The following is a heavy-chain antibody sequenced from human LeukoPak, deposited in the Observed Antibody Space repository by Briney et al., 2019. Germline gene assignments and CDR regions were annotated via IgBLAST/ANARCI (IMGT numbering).Heavy chain of an antibody. CDR1: GGSISSGSYY. CDR2: IYTSGST. V-gene: IGHV4-61*02. D-gene: IGHD3-3*01. CDR3: ARTDFWSGYSLWD. J-gene: IGHJ4*02. Sequence: PSQTLSLTCTVSGGSISSGSYYWSWIRQPAGKGLEWIGRIYTSGSTNYNPSLKSRVTISVDTSKNQFSLKLSSVTAADTAVYYCARTDFWSGYSLWDWGQGTLVTVSS.